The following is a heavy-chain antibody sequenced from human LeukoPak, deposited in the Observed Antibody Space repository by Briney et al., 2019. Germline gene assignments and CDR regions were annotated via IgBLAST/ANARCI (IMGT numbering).Heavy chain of an antibody. CDR2: INSDGSST. V-gene: IGHV3-74*01. D-gene: IGHD2-15*01. CDR3: AKAGIAIVVVVAATHYFDY. Sequence: GGSLRLSCAASGFTFSSYWMHWVRQAPGKGLVWVSRINSDGSSTSYADSVKGRFTISRDNAKNTLYLQMNSLRAEDTAVYYCAKAGIAIVVVVAATHYFDYWGQGTLVTVSS. CDR1: GFTFSSYW. J-gene: IGHJ4*02.